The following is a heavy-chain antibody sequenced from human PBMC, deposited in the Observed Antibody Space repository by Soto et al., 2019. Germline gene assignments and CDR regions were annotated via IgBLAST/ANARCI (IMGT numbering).Heavy chain of an antibody. Sequence: QVQLVQSGGEVTKPGASVKVSCKSSGYTFTSYGVSWVRQAPGQGLEWLGWISVYTGNTKQAQKFQDRVTLTTEASTSTAYMELRSLRSDDTAVYYCARDRCTTDRCYTHNFDVWGQGTTVTVS. V-gene: IGHV1-18*04. CDR2: ISVYTGNT. D-gene: IGHD2-8*01. CDR3: ARDRCTTDRCYTHNFDV. J-gene: IGHJ6*02. CDR1: GYTFTSYG.